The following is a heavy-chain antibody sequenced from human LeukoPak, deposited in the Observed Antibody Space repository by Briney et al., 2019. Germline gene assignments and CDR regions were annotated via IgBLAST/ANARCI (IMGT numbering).Heavy chain of an antibody. D-gene: IGHD5-18*01. V-gene: IGHV3-20*01. CDR1: GDTLEQYR. CDR2: ITRNGGTT. J-gene: IGHJ3*02. Sequence: GGSLRLSCIASGDTLEQYRMSWVCQVPGKGLEWVSGITRNGGTTDYADSVKGRFTISRDNAKNSLYLQMSSLRAEDTALSHCARGYIKGPFDIWGQGTMVTVSS. CDR3: ARGYIKGPFDI.